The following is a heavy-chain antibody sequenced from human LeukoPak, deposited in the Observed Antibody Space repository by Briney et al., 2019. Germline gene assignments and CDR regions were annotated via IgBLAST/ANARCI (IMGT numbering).Heavy chain of an antibody. J-gene: IGHJ4*02. D-gene: IGHD4-17*01. Sequence: PSETLSLTCTVSGGSISSGGYYWSWIRQHPGKGLEWIGYIYYSGSTYYNPSLKSRVTISVDTSKNQFSLKLSSVTAADTAVYYCASSTTVTPYCFDYRGQGTLVTVSS. V-gene: IGHV4-31*03. CDR2: IYYSGST. CDR3: ASSTTVTPYCFDY. CDR1: GGSISSGGYY.